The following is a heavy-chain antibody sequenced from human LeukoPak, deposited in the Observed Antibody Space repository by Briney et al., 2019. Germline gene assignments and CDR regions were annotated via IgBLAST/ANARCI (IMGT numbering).Heavy chain of an antibody. CDR2: INPNSGGT. D-gene: IGHD1-26*01. CDR3: ARQTVGATFYY. J-gene: IGHJ4*02. CDR1: GYTFTGYY. V-gene: IGHV1-2*02. Sequence: ASVKVSCKASGYTFTGYYMHWVRQAPGQGLEWMGWINPNSGGTNYAQKFQGRVTMTRDTSTSTVYMELSSLRSEDTAVYYCARQTVGATFYYWGQGTLVTVSS.